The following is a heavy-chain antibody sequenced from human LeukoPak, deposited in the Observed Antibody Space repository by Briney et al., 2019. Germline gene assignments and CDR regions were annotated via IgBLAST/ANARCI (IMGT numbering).Heavy chain of an antibody. Sequence: PGGSLRLSCAASGFTFSSYAMSWVRQAPGKGLEWVSAISGSGGSTYYADSVKGRFTISRDNYKHTLYLQMNSLRAEDTAVYYCAKEFGYGSGSYYNVLNWFDPWGQGTLVTVSS. J-gene: IGHJ5*02. V-gene: IGHV3-23*01. D-gene: IGHD3-10*01. CDR2: ISGSGGST. CDR3: AKEFGYGSGSYYNVLNWFDP. CDR1: GFTFSSYA.